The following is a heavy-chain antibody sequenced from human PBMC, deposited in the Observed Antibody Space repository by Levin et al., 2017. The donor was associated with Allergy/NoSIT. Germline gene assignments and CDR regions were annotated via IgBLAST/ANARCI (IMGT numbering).Heavy chain of an antibody. V-gene: IGHV3-48*03. Sequence: GESLKISCAASGFTFSSYVMNWVRQAPGKGLEWLSYISSSGSTIYYADSVKGRFTISRDNAKNSLYLQMNSLRAEDTAVYYCARQLGNFWSGYNYFDYWGQGTLVTVSS. D-gene: IGHD3-3*01. CDR3: ARQLGNFWSGYNYFDY. J-gene: IGHJ4*02. CDR1: GFTFSSYV. CDR2: ISSSGSTI.